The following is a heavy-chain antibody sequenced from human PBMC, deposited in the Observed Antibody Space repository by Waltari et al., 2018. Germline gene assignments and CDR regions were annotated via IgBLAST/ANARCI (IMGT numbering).Heavy chain of an antibody. V-gene: IGHV3-23*01. Sequence: EVQLLESGGGLVHPGGSLRLSCSVSGFTFSTYAMTWVRQAPGKDLEWVSGLSASGGDIYYADSVKGRFTISRDNSRDTVFLQMDSLRVEDTALYFCAKGIGTGENFEYYGMDAWGQGTTVIVSS. CDR2: LSASGGDI. D-gene: IGHD7-27*01. CDR3: AKGIGTGENFEYYGMDA. CDR1: GFTFSTYA. J-gene: IGHJ6*02.